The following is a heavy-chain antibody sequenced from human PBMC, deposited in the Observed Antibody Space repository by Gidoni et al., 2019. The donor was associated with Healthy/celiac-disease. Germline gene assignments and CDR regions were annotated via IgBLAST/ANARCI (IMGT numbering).Heavy chain of an antibody. CDR3: ARGSLCSSTSCYWFDP. J-gene: IGHJ5*02. Sequence: QVQLQESGPGLVKPSETLSLTCTVSGGSISRYYWSWIRQPPGKGLEWIGYIYYSGSTNYNPSLKSRVTIAVDTSKNQFSLKLSSVTAADTAVYYCARGSLCSSTSCYWFDPWGQGTLVTVSS. CDR2: IYYSGST. CDR1: GGSISRYY. V-gene: IGHV4-59*01. D-gene: IGHD2-2*01.